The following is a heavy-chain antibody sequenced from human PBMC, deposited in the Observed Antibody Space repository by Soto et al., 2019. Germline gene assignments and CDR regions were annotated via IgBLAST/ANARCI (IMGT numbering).Heavy chain of an antibody. D-gene: IGHD3-10*01. V-gene: IGHV4-31*03. CDR3: ARARGIVDSGSYFLS. CDR1: GGSISSGGFH. CDR2: IYDSGST. Sequence: QVQLHESGPGLVKPSETLSLTCTVSGGSISSGGFHWTWIRQHPGRGLEWIGHIYDSGSTYYNPSLKSRVTLSGATSKNQFSLKLSSVTAPDTAVYYCARARGIVDSGSYFLSWGQGTLVTVSS. J-gene: IGHJ5*02.